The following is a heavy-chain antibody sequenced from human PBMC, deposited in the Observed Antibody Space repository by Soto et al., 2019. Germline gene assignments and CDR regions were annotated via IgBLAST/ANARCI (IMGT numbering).Heavy chain of an antibody. V-gene: IGHV3-7*03. CDR1: GFMFSSYW. CDR3: AREDFRVYVIHGFGY. D-gene: IGHD5-12*01. J-gene: IGHJ4*02. Sequence: EVQLVESGGGLVQPGGSLRLSCAASGFMFSSYWMSWVRQVPGKGLEWVANIKPDARETYYLQSLEGRFTNSRDNARNSVYLQMNSLRPEDTAVYYCAREDFRVYVIHGFGYWGQGALVTVSS. CDR2: IKPDARET.